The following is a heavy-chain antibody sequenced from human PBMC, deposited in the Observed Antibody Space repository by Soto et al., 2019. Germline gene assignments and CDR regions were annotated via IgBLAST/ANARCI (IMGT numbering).Heavy chain of an antibody. CDR3: AKDQFSYGYGEDSFDC. J-gene: IGHJ4*02. CDR1: GFSFVDYA. V-gene: IGHV3-23*01. D-gene: IGHD5-12*01. Sequence: EVQLLESGGGLVQPGGSLRLSCVASGFSFVDYAMTWVRQAPGKGLEWVSAISGSGGSTYYADAVRGRFTISRDHSKNTLFLQIDSLRVEDTAIYSCAKDQFSYGYGEDSFDCWGQGTLVTVSS. CDR2: ISGSGGST.